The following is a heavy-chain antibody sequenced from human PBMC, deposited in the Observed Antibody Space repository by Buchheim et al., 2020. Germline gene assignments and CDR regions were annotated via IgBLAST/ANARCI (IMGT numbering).Heavy chain of an antibody. V-gene: IGHV4-61*01. CDR2: FSYGGSS. J-gene: IGHJ6*02. CDR3: ASSGSYSYYYDMDV. CDR1: GGSVSSGSYY. D-gene: IGHD1-26*01. Sequence: QVQLQESGPGLVKPSETLSLTCTVSGGSVSSGSYYWSWIRQPPGKGLEWIGHFSYGGSSNYNPSLKSRVTISVDTSKNQFSLKLSSVTAADTAVYYCASSGSYSYYYDMDVWGQGTT.